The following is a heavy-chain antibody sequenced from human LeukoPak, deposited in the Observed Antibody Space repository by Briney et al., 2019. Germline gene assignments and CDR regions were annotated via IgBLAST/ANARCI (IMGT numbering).Heavy chain of an antibody. CDR3: ARGRGSGGWYFNPELFDY. CDR1: GYTFTGYY. Sequence: AASVKVSCKASGYTFTGYYMHWVRQAPGQGLEWMGWINPYSGGTNYAQKFQGRVTMTRDTSISTAYMELSRLRSDDTAVYYCARGRGSGGWYFNPELFDYWGQGTLVTVSS. D-gene: IGHD6-19*01. J-gene: IGHJ4*02. V-gene: IGHV1-2*02. CDR2: INPYSGGT.